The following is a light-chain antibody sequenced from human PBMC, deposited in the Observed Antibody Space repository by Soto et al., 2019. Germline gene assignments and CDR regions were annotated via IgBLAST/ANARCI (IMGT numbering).Light chain of an antibody. Sequence: LTQPPSASGTPGQRVTISCSGSSSNIGTYYVDWYQQLPGTAPKLLIHRNGQRPSGVPDRFSGSKSGTSASLAISGLRSEDEADYYCATWDDRLRAYVIGAGTKVTVL. V-gene: IGLV1-47*01. CDR1: SSNIGTYY. J-gene: IGLJ1*01. CDR3: ATWDDRLRAYV. CDR2: RNG.